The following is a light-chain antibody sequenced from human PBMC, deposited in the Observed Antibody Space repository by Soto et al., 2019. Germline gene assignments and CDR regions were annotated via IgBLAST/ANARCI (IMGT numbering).Light chain of an antibody. CDR1: SSDVGKYNR. CDR3: SSYTSSSTYV. V-gene: IGLV2-18*02. Sequence: QSVLTQPPPVSGSPGQSVTISCTGTSSDVGKYNRVSWYQQPPGTAPKLMIYEVSNRPSGVPDRFSGSKSGNTASLTISGLQAEDEADYYCSSYTSSSTYVFGTGTKLTVL. J-gene: IGLJ1*01. CDR2: EVS.